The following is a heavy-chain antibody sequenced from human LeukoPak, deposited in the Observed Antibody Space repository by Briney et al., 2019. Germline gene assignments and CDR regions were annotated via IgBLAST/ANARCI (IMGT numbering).Heavy chain of an antibody. CDR3: AKDQAHRVYYYYMDV. CDR2: ISGSGGST. Sequence: HAGGSLRLSCAASGFTFSSYAMSWVRQAPGKGLEWVSAISGSGGSTYYADSVKGRFTISRDNSKNTLYLQMNSLRAEDTAVYYCAKDQAHRVYYYYMDVWGKGTTVTISS. CDR1: GFTFSSYA. J-gene: IGHJ6*03. V-gene: IGHV3-23*01.